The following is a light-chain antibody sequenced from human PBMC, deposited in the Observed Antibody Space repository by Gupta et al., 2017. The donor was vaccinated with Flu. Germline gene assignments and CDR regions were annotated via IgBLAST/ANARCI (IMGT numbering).Light chain of an antibody. J-gene: IGKJ4*01. Sequence: EIVLTQSPATLSLSPGERATLSCRASQSVSGYLAWYRQKPGQAPRLLIYDASKRATGSTARCSGGGVGTDFNLTISSREPEDFEVYYCQHRSNGHPSITFGRGTKVEIK. V-gene: IGKV3-11*01. CDR3: QHRSNGHPSIT. CDR2: DAS. CDR1: QSVSGY.